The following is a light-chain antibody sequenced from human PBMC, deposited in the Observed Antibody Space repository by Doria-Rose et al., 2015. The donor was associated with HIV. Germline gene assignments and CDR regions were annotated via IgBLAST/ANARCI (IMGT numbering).Light chain of an antibody. J-gene: IGKJ5*01. CDR2: DAS. V-gene: IGKV3-20*01. CDR3: QQYGTSRGT. CDR1: QRVKSSY. Sequence: TQSPGTLSLSPGERATLSCRASQRVKSSYLAWYQQKPDQAPRLLIYDASTRATGIPDRSSGSGSGTDFTLTISRLEPEDVAVYYCQQYGTSRGTFGQGTRLEIK.